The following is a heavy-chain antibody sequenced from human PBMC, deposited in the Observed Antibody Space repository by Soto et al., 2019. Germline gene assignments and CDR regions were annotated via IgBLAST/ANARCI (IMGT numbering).Heavy chain of an antibody. J-gene: IGHJ4*02. CDR1: GYTFSSYG. CDR3: ARAFGSTDY. V-gene: IGHV1-18*01. Sequence: QVQRVQSGAEVKKPGASVKVSCEASGYTFSSYGISWVRQAPGQGFEWMGWISGYNSITRYAQKFQGRVTMTTDTSTSTAYMELRSLRSDDTAVYYCARAFGSTDYWGQGTLVTVSS. CDR2: ISGYNSIT. D-gene: IGHD6-13*01.